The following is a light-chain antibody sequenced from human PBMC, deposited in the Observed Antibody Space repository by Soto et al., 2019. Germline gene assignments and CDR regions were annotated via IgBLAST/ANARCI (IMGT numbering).Light chain of an antibody. CDR3: VQYNNWPPLT. CDR1: QSVSSN. J-gene: IGKJ4*01. CDR2: GAS. Sequence: EIVMTHSPSTLTVSPGERATLSCRASQSVSSNLAWYQQKPGQAPRILIYGASTRATGIPARVSGSGSGTEFTLIISSLQSEDFAVYYCVQYNNWPPLTFGGGTKGEI. V-gene: IGKV3-15*01.